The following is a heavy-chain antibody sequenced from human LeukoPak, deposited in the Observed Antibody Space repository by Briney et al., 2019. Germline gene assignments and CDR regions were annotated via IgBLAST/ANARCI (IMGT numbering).Heavy chain of an antibody. J-gene: IGHJ4*02. V-gene: IGHV3-53*01. CDR1: GFTVSSNY. D-gene: IGHD6-13*01. CDR2: IYSGGST. Sequence: PGGSLRLSCAASGFTVSSNYMSWVRQAPGKGLEWVSVIYSGGSTYYADSVKGRFTISRDNSKNTLYLQMNSLRAEDTAVYYYARNGYSSSWYRNWGQGTLVTVSS. CDR3: ARNGYSSSWYRN.